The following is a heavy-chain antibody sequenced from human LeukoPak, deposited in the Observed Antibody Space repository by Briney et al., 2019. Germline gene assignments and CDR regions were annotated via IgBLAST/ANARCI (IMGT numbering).Heavy chain of an antibody. CDR2: ISSSSRTI. V-gene: IGHV3-48*01. D-gene: IGHD3-3*01. CDR1: AFTLSNYG. J-gene: IGHJ6*02. Sequence: PGGSLRLSCAASAFTLSNYGMAWVRQAPGKGLEWISYISSSSRTIYYADSVKGRFTISRDNAKNSLSVQMTTLRAEDTAVYYCARLFWNGYYPISFDHYYGMDVWGQGTTVTVSS. CDR3: ARLFWNGYYPISFDHYYGMDV.